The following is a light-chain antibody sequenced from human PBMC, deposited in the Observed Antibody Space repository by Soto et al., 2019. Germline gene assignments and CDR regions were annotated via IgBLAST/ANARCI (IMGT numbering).Light chain of an antibody. CDR1: QSVSSY. V-gene: IGKV3-11*01. CDR2: DAS. CDR3: QQRSNWPIT. J-gene: IGKJ5*01. Sequence: EIVLTQSPATLSLSPGQRATLSCRTSQSVSSYFAWYQQKPGRAPRLLIYDASSRATGIPARFIGSGSGTDFTLTISRLEPEDFAVYYCQQRSNWPITFGQGTRLEI.